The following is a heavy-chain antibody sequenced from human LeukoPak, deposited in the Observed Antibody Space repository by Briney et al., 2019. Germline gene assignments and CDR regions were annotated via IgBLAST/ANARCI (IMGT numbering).Heavy chain of an antibody. D-gene: IGHD5-18*01. CDR3: VRDSARGYSYGYNAFDI. Sequence: ASVKVSCKASGYNFSNYGIGWVRQDPRHRLEWIGWITAGSGNTNYVQKVQGRVTMTTDTSTSTAHMELEGVRSDGTAVYFVVRDSARGYSYGYNAFDIWGQGTMVTVSS. V-gene: IGHV1-18*01. CDR2: ITAGSGNT. CDR1: GYNFSNYG. J-gene: IGHJ3*02.